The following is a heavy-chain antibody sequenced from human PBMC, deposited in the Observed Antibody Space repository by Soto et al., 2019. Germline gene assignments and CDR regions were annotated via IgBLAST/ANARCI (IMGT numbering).Heavy chain of an antibody. J-gene: IGHJ4*02. CDR1: GGTFRNYP. Sequence: QVQLVQSGPEVKKPGSSVKVSCKASGGTFRNYPINWVRQAPGQGLEWMGSIFPLTDIPDYEQNFQARLTISADTSTSTAYMELNSLTSDDTAIYFCARGPLVVLNYFQSWGQGTLVTVSS. CDR3: ARGPLVVLNYFQS. V-gene: IGHV1-69*02. CDR2: IFPLTDIP.